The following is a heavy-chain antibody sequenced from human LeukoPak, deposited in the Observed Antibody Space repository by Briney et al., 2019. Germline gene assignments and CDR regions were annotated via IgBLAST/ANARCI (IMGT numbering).Heavy chain of an antibody. D-gene: IGHD3-22*01. Sequence: GGSLRLSCAASGFTFSSYGMHWVRQAPGKGLEWVAVIWYDGSNKYYADSVKGRFTISRDNSKNTLYLQMNSLRAEDTAVYYCAREAITMIVVAHHVFDYWGQGTLVTVSS. J-gene: IGHJ4*02. CDR1: GFTFSSYG. CDR3: AREAITMIVVAHHVFDY. CDR2: IWYDGSNK. V-gene: IGHV3-33*01.